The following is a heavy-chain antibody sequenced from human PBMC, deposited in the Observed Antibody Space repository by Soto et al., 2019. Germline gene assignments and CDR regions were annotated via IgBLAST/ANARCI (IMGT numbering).Heavy chain of an antibody. V-gene: IGHV3-23*01. CDR1: GFTFIRYA. D-gene: IGHD1-26*01. J-gene: IGHJ4*02. CDR3: ARDRATFDS. CDR2: ISGSGANT. Sequence: EVQLLQSGGGLVQPGGSLGLSCGASGFTFIRYAMSWVRHVPGKGLEWISSISGSGANTWYAGSVQGRFIISRDNSKSTVSLHMSSLRVEDTAIYYCARDRATFDSWGQGTLVTVS.